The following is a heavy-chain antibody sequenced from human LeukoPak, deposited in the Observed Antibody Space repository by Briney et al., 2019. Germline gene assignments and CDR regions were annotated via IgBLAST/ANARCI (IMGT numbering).Heavy chain of an antibody. D-gene: IGHD6-19*01. V-gene: IGHV3-23*01. CDR3: AKGHRSSSSFFDS. CDR2: INGRGDDT. CDR1: SGFA. Sequence: GGSLRLSCAAFSGFAMSWVRQAPGRGLEWVSAINGRGDDTYYPDSVKGRFTISRDNSNNTLYLQMNSLRAEDTAVYYCAKGHRSSSSFFDSWGQGILVTVS. J-gene: IGHJ4*02.